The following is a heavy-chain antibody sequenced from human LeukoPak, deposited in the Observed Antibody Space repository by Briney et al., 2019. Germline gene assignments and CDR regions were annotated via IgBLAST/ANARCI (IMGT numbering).Heavy chain of an antibody. CDR3: ARAYSSSFAPFDY. V-gene: IGHV4-61*02. J-gene: IGHJ4*02. D-gene: IGHD6-6*01. Sequence: MSSETLSLTCTVSGGSISSGSYYWSWIRQPAGKGLEWIGRIYTSGSTNYNPSLKSRVTISVDTSKNQFSLKLRSVTAADTAVYYCARAYSSSFAPFDYWGQGTLVTVSS. CDR2: IYTSGST. CDR1: GGSISSGSYY.